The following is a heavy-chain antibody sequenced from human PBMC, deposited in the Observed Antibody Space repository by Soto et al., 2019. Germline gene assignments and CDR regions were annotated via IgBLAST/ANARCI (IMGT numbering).Heavy chain of an antibody. CDR3: ARGNTGGESDYYGSRSDYLPDY. D-gene: IGHD3-10*01. Sequence: QVQLVQSGAEVKKPGASVKVSCKASGYTFTSYGISWVRQAPGQGLEWMGWISAYNGNTSYAQKLQGRVTMTTDTPTRTAYMEQRRLKSDDTAVYYWARGNTGGESDYYGSRSDYLPDYWGQGTLVTVSS. V-gene: IGHV1-18*01. CDR2: ISAYNGNT. CDR1: GYTFTSYG. J-gene: IGHJ4*02.